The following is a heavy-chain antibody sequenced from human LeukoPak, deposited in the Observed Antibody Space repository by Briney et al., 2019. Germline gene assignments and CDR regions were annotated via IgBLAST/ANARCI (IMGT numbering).Heavy chain of an antibody. CDR2: IYGNGNT. CDR1: RGSMTNYY. D-gene: IGHD2-2*01. J-gene: IGHJ4*02. CDR3: ARGGSSSWYPLMK. V-gene: IGHV4-4*07. Sequence: SETLSLTCTLSRGSMTNYYWHWIRQPAGKGLEWIGHIYGNGNTDFNPSLNSRLTISLDKSQNQFSLKLNSVTAADTAVYYCARGGSSSWYPLMKWGQGILVTVSS.